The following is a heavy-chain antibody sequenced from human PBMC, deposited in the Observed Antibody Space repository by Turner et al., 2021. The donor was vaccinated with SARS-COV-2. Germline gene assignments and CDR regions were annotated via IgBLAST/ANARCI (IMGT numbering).Heavy chain of an antibody. CDR1: GGSIRSYF. J-gene: IGHJ3*02. V-gene: IGHV4-59*08. D-gene: IGHD5-12*01. CDR2: IYYSGST. Sequence: QVQLLESCPGLVQPSETLSLTCTVSGGSIRSYFWSWIRQPPGKGLEWIGYIYYSGSTNYNTSLKSRVTISVDKTKNQYTLKLSTVTAADTAEYFCARHQWLRGAFDIWGQGTMVTVSS. CDR3: ARHQWLRGAFDI.